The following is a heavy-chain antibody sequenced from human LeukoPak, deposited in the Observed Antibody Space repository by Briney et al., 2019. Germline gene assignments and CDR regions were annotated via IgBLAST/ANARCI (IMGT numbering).Heavy chain of an antibody. CDR3: ASSRYDSSGYYGIIGY. Sequence: GGSLRLSCAASGFTFSSYSMNWVRRAPGKGLEWFSSISRSSNYKYYADSVKGRFTISRDNAKNSLYLQMNSLRAEDTALYYCASSRYDSSGYYGIIGYWGQGTLVTVSS. J-gene: IGHJ4*02. V-gene: IGHV3-21*01. D-gene: IGHD3-22*01. CDR1: GFTFSSYS. CDR2: ISRSSNYK.